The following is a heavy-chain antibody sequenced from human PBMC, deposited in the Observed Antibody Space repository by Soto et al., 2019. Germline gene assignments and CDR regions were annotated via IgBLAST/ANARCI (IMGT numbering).Heavy chain of an antibody. J-gene: IGHJ3*02. CDR3: AHREGDDYVWGSHKDAFDI. CDR1: GFSLNTTAVG. V-gene: IGHV2-5*02. CDR2: IYWDNDK. D-gene: IGHD3-16*01. Sequence: SGPTLVNPTQTLTLTCTFSGFSLNTTAVGVGWIRQPPGKALEWLALIYWDNDKRYNPSLKTRLTITKDTSKNQVVLKMTNMDPVDTATYFCAHREGDDYVWGSHKDAFDIWGQGTMVTVSS.